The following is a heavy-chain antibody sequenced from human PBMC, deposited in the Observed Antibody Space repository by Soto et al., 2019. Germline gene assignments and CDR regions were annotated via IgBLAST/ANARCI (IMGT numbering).Heavy chain of an antibody. D-gene: IGHD1-1*01. CDR3: ARDLEVIKSSWERRLEPKCQLDP. V-gene: IGHV1-18*01. CDR1: GYTFTSYG. CDR2: ISAYNGNT. Sequence: ASVKVSCKASGYTFTSYGISWVRQAPGQGLEWMGWISAYNGNTNYAQKLQGRVTMTTDTSTSTAYMELRSLRSDDTAVYYCARDLEVIKSSWERRLEPKCQLDPWGQGTLVTVSS. J-gene: IGHJ5*02.